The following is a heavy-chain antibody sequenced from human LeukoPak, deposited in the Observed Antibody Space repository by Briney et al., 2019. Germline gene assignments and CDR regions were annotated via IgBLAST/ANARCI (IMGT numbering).Heavy chain of an antibody. D-gene: IGHD6-13*01. CDR1: GFTVSSNY. Sequence: GGSLRLSCAASGFTVSSNYMSWVRQAPGKGLEWVSVIYSGGSTYYADSVKGRFTISRDNSKNTLYLQMNSLRAEDTAVYYCARGRLDSSSWYSGHYYFDYWGQGTLVTVSS. CDR3: ARGRLDSSSWYSGHYYFDY. V-gene: IGHV3-66*01. CDR2: IYSGGST. J-gene: IGHJ4*02.